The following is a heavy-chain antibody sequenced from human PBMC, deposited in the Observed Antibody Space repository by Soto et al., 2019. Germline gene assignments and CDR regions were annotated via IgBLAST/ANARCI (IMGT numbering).Heavy chain of an antibody. J-gene: IGHJ6*02. CDR2: IIPIFGTA. D-gene: IGHD2-8*01. Sequence: QVQLVQSGAEVKKPGSSVKVSCKASGGTFSSYAISWVRQAPGQGLEWMGGIIPIFGTANYAQKFQGRVTITADESTSTAYMELSSLRSEDRAVYSCARDRGRVGTMVYAIRYYSYGMDVWGQGTTVTVSS. CDR3: ARDRGRVGTMVYAIRYYSYGMDV. CDR1: GGTFSSYA. V-gene: IGHV1-69*01.